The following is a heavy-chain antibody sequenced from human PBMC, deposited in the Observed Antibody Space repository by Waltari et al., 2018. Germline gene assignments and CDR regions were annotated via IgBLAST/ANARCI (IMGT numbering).Heavy chain of an antibody. CDR3: ARGGWDYYYDPPDAFDI. V-gene: IGHV3-48*01. CDR1: GFTFRSYS. D-gene: IGHD3-22*01. CDR2: ISSSSSTI. J-gene: IGHJ3*02. Sequence: EVQLVESGGGLVQPGGSLRPSCAASGFTFRSYSMNWVRQAPGKGLEWVSYISSSSSTIYYADSVKGRFTISRDNAKNSLYLQMNSLRAEDTAVYYCARGGWDYYYDPPDAFDIWGQGTMVTVSS.